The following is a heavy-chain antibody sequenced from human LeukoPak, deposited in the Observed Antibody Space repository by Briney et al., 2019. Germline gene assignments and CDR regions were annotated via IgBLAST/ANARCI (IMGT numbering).Heavy chain of an antibody. Sequence: PSETLSLTCTVSGGSISSYYWSWIRQPPGKGLEWIGYIYYSGSTNYNPSLKSRVTISVGTSKNQFSLKLSSVTAADTAVYYCARAHPEYCGGDCSAFDIWGQGTMVTVSS. CDR1: GGSISSYY. J-gene: IGHJ3*02. CDR2: IYYSGST. CDR3: ARAHPEYCGGDCSAFDI. V-gene: IGHV4-59*08. D-gene: IGHD2-21*02.